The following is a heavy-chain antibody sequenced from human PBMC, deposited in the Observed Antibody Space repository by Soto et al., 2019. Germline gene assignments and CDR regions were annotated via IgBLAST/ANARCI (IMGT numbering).Heavy chain of an antibody. Sequence: SDTLSLTCTVSVGSISSSSYYLGWIRQPPGKGLEWIGSIYSSGSTYYNPSLKSRVTISVDTSKNQFSLKLSSVTAADTAVYYCARGSSSSGRGYYYYYYGMDVWGQGTTVT. V-gene: IGHV4-39*01. CDR1: VGSISSSSYY. CDR2: IYSSGST. CDR3: ARGSSSSGRGYYYYYYGMDV. D-gene: IGHD6-6*01. J-gene: IGHJ6*01.